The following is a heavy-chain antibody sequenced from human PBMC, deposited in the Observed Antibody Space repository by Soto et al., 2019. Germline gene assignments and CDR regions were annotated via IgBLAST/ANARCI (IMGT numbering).Heavy chain of an antibody. D-gene: IGHD6-13*01. V-gene: IGHV3-23*01. CDR2: SSGSGGST. CDR1: GFTFSSYA. Sequence: GGSLRLSCAASGFTFSSYAMSWVRQAPGKGLEWVSASSGSGGSTYYADSVKGRFTISRDNSKNTLYLQMNSLRAEDTAVYYCAKAEVKLVLYYGMDVWGQGTTVTVSS. J-gene: IGHJ6*02. CDR3: AKAEVKLVLYYGMDV.